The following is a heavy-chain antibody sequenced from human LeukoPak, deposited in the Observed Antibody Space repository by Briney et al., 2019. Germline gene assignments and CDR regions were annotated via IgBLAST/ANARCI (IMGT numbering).Heavy chain of an antibody. D-gene: IGHD5-12*01. J-gene: IGHJ4*02. Sequence: PGGSLRLSCAASGFTFSSYTMNWVRQAPGKGLEWVSSISSSSSYIYYADSVKGRFTISRDNAKNSLHLQMNSLRAEDTAVYYCARGPSGYHNTGGQGTLVTVSS. CDR1: GFTFSSYT. CDR3: ARGPSGYHNT. CDR2: ISSSSSYI. V-gene: IGHV3-21*01.